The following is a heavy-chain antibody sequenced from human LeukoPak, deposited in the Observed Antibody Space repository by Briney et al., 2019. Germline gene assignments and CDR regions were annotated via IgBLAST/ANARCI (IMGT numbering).Heavy chain of an antibody. J-gene: IGHJ6*03. Sequence: ASVKVSCKTSGYTFTNYGISWVRQAPGQGLEWMGWINPNSGGTKYAQKFQGRVTMTRDTSISTAYMELTRLRSDDTAIYYCAREGPIVVLPGAHYYYMDVWGKGTTVTVSS. CDR3: AREGPIVVLPGAHYYYMDV. V-gene: IGHV1-2*02. CDR1: GYTFTNYG. CDR2: INPNSGGT. D-gene: IGHD2-2*01.